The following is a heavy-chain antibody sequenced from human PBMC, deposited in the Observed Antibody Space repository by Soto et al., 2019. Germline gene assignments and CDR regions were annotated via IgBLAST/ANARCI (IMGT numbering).Heavy chain of an antibody. CDR3: ARGVGRTTLDY. D-gene: IGHD1-7*01. V-gene: IGHV4-59*11. J-gene: IGHJ4*02. Sequence: SETLSLTCTVSGGSISSHYWSWIRQSPGKGPEWIGYVYHSGTTNYNPSLESRVTMSLDTSKNQFSLKLNAVTAEDTAVYYCARGVGRTTLDYWGQGTLVTVSS. CDR1: GGSISSHY. CDR2: VYHSGTT.